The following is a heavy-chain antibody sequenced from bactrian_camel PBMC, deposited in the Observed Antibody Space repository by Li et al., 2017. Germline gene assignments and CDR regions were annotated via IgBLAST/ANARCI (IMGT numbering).Heavy chain of an antibody. J-gene: IGHJ4*01. CDR2: RTDSGST. Sequence: HVQLVESGGGSVQSGGSLRLSCVFSEYMLGSYCMGWFRQAPGKEREGVAGRTDSGSTYYADFVRGRFTISRDDAKNTLYLQLNSLNTEDTAMYYCARAWGDEYNYWGQGTQVTVS. CDR1: EYMLGSYC. CDR3: ARAWGDEYNY. V-gene: IGHV3S55*01. D-gene: IGHD5*01.